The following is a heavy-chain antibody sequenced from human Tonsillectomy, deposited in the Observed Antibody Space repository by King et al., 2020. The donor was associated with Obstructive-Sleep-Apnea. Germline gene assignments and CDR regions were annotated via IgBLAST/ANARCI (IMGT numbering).Heavy chain of an antibody. CDR3: AKDLGTEGFDY. CDR1: GFTFNYYA. J-gene: IGHJ4*02. Sequence: VQLVESGGGLVQPGGSLRLSCAASGFTFNYYAMSWVRQAPGKGLEWVSAVTGSGGDTYYADSVKGRFTISRDNSKNTLYLRMNSLRAEDTAIYYCAKDLGTEGFDYWGQGTLVAVSS. D-gene: IGHD2-8*02. V-gene: IGHV3-23*04. CDR2: VTGSGGDT.